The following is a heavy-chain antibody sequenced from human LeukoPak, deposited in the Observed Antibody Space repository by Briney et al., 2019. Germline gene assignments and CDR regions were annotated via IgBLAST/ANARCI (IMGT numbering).Heavy chain of an antibody. CDR3: ARAAPYYYDSSGSYYFDY. Sequence: ASETLSLTCVVYGGSFSGNYWSWIRQPPGKGLEWVGEIYHSGSTNYNPSLKSRVTISVDKSKNQFSLKLSSVTAADTAVYYCARAAPYYYDSSGSYYFDYWGQGTLVTVSS. CDR2: IYHSGST. CDR1: GGSFSGNY. V-gene: IGHV4-34*01. J-gene: IGHJ4*02. D-gene: IGHD3-22*01.